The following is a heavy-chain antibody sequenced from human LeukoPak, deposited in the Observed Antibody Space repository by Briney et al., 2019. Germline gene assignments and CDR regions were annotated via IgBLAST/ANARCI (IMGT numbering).Heavy chain of an antibody. D-gene: IGHD1-26*01. CDR1: GFTFSSYR. CDR3: AKNRGAGSHYYYHTNV. CDR2: IRYDGSNK. Sequence: PGGSLRLSCAASGFTFSSYRMHWVRQAPGKGLEWVAFIRYDGSNKYYADSVKGRFTISRDNSKNTLYLQMNSLRVEDTAVYYCAKNRGAGSHYYYHTNVWGKGTTVTVSS. J-gene: IGHJ6*03. V-gene: IGHV3-30*02.